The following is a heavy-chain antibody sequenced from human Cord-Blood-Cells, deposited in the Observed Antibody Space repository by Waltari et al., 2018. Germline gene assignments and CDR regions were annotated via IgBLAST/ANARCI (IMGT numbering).Heavy chain of an antibody. J-gene: IGHJ4*02. V-gene: IGHV4-39*01. CDR1: GRSISSSSYY. Sequence: QLQLQESGPGLVKPSETLSLTCTVSGRSISSSSYYWGWIRKPPGKGLEWIGSIYYSGSTYYNPSLKGRVTISVDTSKNQFSLKLSSVTAADTAVYYCASKRAAGIDYWGQGTLVTVSS. CDR2: IYYSGST. D-gene: IGHD6-13*01. CDR3: ASKRAAGIDY.